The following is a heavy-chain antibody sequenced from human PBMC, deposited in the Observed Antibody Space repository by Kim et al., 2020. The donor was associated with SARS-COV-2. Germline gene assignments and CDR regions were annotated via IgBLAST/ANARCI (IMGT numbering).Heavy chain of an antibody. CDR2: INHGGTT. D-gene: IGHD1-26*01. Sequence: SETLSLTCAVYGGAFSGYYWSWIRQFPGKRLEWIGEINHGGTTNYNPSLKSRVTISLDTTRKQFSLKLTSITAADTAVYYCARGDEWELLQFDYWGQGTQVSVSS. CDR3: ARGDEWELLQFDY. J-gene: IGHJ4*02. V-gene: IGHV4-34*01. CDR1: GGAFSGYY.